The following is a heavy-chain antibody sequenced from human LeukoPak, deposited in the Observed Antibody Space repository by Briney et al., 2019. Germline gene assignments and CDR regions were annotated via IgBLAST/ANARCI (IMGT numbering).Heavy chain of an antibody. CDR3: ARGGVDTAMVKGPFDY. D-gene: IGHD5-18*01. J-gene: IGHJ4*02. Sequence: GASVTESFKSTGYIYTRYHIHGVRQPPGQGLEGMGLSNLNSGGKKYAQKFQGWVTMNRDTSISTAYMELSRLRSDDTAVYYCARGGVDTAMVKGPFDYWGQGTLVTVSS. V-gene: IGHV1-2*04. CDR1: GYIYTRYH. CDR2: SNLNSGGK.